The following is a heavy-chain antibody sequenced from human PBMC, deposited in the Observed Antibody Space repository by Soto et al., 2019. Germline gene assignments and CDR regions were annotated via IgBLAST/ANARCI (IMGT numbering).Heavy chain of an antibody. V-gene: IGHV1-18*01. Sequence: QVQLVQSGAEVKKPGASVKVSCKASGYTFTSYGISWVRQAPGHGLEWMGWIRAYNGNTKYAQKLQGRVTMTTDTSTSTGCLGLRSLSGDDTAAYYCGRELPTRDAWGQGPTVTVSS. CDR1: GYTFTSYG. D-gene: IGHD2-15*01. J-gene: IGHJ6*02. CDR2: IRAYNGNT. CDR3: GRELPTRDA.